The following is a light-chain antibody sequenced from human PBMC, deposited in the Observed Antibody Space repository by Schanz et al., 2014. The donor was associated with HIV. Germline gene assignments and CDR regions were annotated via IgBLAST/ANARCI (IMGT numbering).Light chain of an antibody. CDR1: SSDVGGYNY. V-gene: IGLV2-14*03. J-gene: IGLJ1*01. CDR2: DVT. CDR3: ASYTTSHTFV. Sequence: QSALTQPASVSGSPGQSITISCTGTSSDVGGYNYVSWYQQHPGKAPKLMIYDVTNRPSGVSNRFSGSKSGNTASLTISALQAEDEADYYCASYTTSHTFVFGTGTKVTVL.